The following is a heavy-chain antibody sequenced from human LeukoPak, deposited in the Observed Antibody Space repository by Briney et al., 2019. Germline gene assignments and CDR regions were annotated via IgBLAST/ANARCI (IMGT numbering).Heavy chain of an antibody. CDR2: IIPIFGTA. CDR1: GGTFSSYA. CDR3: ARAYYGDYLNLDY. D-gene: IGHD4-17*01. J-gene: IGHJ4*02. Sequence: SVKVSCKASGGTFSSYAISWVRQAPGQGLEWMGGIIPIFGTANYAQKFQGRVTITTDESTSTAYMELSSLRSEDTAVYYCARAYYGDYLNLDYWGQGTLVTVSS. V-gene: IGHV1-69*05.